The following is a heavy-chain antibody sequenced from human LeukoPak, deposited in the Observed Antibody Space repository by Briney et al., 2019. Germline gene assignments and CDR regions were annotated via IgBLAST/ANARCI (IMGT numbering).Heavy chain of an antibody. CDR1: GGSFSGYY. D-gene: IGHD5-12*01. Sequence: SETLSLTCAVYGGSFSGYYWSWIRQPPGKGLEWIGEINHSGSTNYNPSLKSRVTLSVDTSKNQFSLKLNSVTAADTAVYYCARLQTYSGYEDFDHWGQGTLVTVSS. CDR2: INHSGST. J-gene: IGHJ4*02. CDR3: ARLQTYSGYEDFDH. V-gene: IGHV4-34*01.